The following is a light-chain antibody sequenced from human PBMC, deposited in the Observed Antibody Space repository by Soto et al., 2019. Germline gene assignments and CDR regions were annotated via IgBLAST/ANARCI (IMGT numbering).Light chain of an antibody. CDR2: DAF. J-gene: IGKJ2*01. V-gene: IGKV3-11*01. CDR1: QSVSSY. CDR3: QQRSNWPPEFT. Sequence: EIVLTQSPAYLSLSPGERVTLSCRASQSVSSYLAWYQQRPGQTPRLLIYDAFNRATGIPDRFSGSGSGIDFTLTISSLEPEDSAVYYCQQRSNWPPEFTFGQGTRVEIK.